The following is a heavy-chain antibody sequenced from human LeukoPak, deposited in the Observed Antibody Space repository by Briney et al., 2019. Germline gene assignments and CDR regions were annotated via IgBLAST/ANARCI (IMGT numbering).Heavy chain of an antibody. V-gene: IGHV4-39*07. Sequence: SETLSLTCTVSGDSISSTTYYWGWLRQPPGTGLEWIGSIYSSGSTYYNPSLKSRVTVSANTSNNQVSLKLSSVTAADTAVYYCARGPGYSGYDYGYSSSWYGDYWGQGTLVTVSS. J-gene: IGHJ4*02. CDR1: GDSISSTTYY. D-gene: IGHD5-12*01. CDR3: ARGPGYSGYDYGYSSSWYGDY. CDR2: IYSSGST.